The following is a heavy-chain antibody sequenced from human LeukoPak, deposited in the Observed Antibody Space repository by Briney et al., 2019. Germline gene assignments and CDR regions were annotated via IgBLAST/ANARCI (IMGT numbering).Heavy chain of an antibody. V-gene: IGHV3-13*01. Sequence: GGSLRLSCAASGFTFSNYDMHWVRQATGEGLEWVSSIHTAGDTHYSGSAKGRFIISRENVKNSLYLQMNSLRAEDTAVYYCARGSCRYGDCYRALNIWGQGTIVTVSS. CDR2: IHTAGDT. J-gene: IGHJ3*02. CDR1: GFTFSNYD. D-gene: IGHD2-21*02. CDR3: ARGSCRYGDCYRALNI.